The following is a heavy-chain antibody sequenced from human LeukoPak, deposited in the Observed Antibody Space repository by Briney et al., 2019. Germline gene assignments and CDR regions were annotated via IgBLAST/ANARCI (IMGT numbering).Heavy chain of an antibody. J-gene: IGHJ4*02. Sequence: PSETLSLTCAVYGGSFSGYYWSWIRQPPGKGLEWIGEINHSGSTNYNPSLKSRVTISVDTSKNQFSLKLSSVTAADTAVYYCARGPPTAYIDYWGQGTLVTVSS. CDR1: GGSFSGYY. V-gene: IGHV4-34*01. CDR2: INHSGST. D-gene: IGHD4-11*01. CDR3: ARGPPTAYIDY.